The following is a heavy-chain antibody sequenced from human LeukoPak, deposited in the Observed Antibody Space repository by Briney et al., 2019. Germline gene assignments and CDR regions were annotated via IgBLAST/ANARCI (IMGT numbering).Heavy chain of an antibody. D-gene: IGHD6-19*01. CDR2: IYYSGST. J-gene: IGHJ4*02. V-gene: IGHV4-39*07. Sequence: PSQTLSLTCTVSGGSISSSSYYWGWIRQPPGKGLEWIGSIYYSGSTYYNPSLKSRVTISVDTSKNQFSLKLSSVTAADTAVYYCVRDRGHSSGSYFDYWGQGTLVTVSS. CDR3: VRDRGHSSGSYFDY. CDR1: GGSISSSSYY.